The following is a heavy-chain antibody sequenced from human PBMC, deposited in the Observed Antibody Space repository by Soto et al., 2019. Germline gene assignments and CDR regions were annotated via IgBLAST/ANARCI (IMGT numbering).Heavy chain of an antibody. Sequence: SVNVSCKASGGAFINYAISWLRQAPGQGLEWMGGIIPILATPKYAQKFQGRVTITADESTSTAYMEVSSLRSEDTAVYYCARDHSLVGGTYYFDYWGQGTLVTVS. CDR1: GGAFINYA. CDR2: IIPILATP. D-gene: IGHD1-26*01. V-gene: IGHV1-69*13. J-gene: IGHJ4*02. CDR3: ARDHSLVGGTYYFDY.